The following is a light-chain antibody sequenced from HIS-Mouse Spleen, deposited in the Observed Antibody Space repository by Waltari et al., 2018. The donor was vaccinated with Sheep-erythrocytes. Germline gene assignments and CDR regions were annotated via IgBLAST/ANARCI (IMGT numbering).Light chain of an antibody. J-gene: IGLJ1*01. CDR1: ALTKKY. V-gene: IGLV3-10*01. Sequence: SYELTQPPPVSVSPGQTARITRSGAALTKKYAYWYQQKSGQAPVLVIYEDSKRPSGIPERFSGSSSGTMATLTISGAQVEDEADYYCYSTDSSGNHYVFGTGTKVTVL. CDR2: EDS. CDR3: YSTDSSGNHYV.